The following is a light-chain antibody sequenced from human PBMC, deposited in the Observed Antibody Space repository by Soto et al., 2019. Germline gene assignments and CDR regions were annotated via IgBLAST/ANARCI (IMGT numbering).Light chain of an antibody. CDR3: SSYTSSSTLVV. CDR1: SSDVGNYNY. V-gene: IGLV2-14*01. J-gene: IGLJ2*01. Sequence: QAALTQPASVSGSPGQWITISCTGTSSDVGNYNYVSWYQHHPGIAPKLMIYEVSNRPSGVSNRFSGSKSGNTASLTISGLQAEDEADYYCSSYTSSSTLVVFGGGTKLTVL. CDR2: EVS.